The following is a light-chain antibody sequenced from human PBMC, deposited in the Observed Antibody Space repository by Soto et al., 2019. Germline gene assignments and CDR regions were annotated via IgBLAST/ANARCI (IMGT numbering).Light chain of an antibody. CDR1: ESISSW. Sequence: DIQMTQSPSTLSASVGDRVTITCRASESISSWLAWFQQKPGKAPKLLIQKASILESGVPSRFSGSESGTEFTLTISSLXXXXXAXXXXXXYSAKWSFGQGTKVEIK. J-gene: IGKJ1*01. CDR2: KAS. V-gene: IGKV1-5*03. CDR3: XXYSAKWS.